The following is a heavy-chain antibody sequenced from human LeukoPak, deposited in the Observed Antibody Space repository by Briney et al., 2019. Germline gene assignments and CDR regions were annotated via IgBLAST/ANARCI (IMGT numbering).Heavy chain of an antibody. CDR1: GYTLSEQF. D-gene: IGHD3-16*01. V-gene: IGHV3-72*01. CDR3: VRDGGERGATAFDV. Sequence: GGSLRLFCAASGYTLSEQFKEWVREARGRAREGSARKRRKARSHTTEYAASVEGRFSITSDDSGNLVFLRMNSLRTEDTAVYFCVRDGGERGATAFDVWGQGTEVTVSS. CDR2: KRRKARSHTT. J-gene: IGHJ3*01.